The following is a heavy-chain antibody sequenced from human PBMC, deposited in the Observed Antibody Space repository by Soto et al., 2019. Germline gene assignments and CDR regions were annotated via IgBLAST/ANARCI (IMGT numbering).Heavy chain of an antibody. D-gene: IGHD3-22*01. CDR2: IYWDDDK. V-gene: IGHV2-5*02. J-gene: IGHJ4*02. Sequence: QITLKESGPTLVKPTQTLTLTCTFSGFSLSTSGVGVGWIRQPPGKALEWLALIYWDDDKRYSPSLKSRLTITKDTSKXXVXLXXTNMDPVDTATYYCARTPPTYYYDSSGYYYGPFDYWGQGTLVTVSS. CDR1: GFSLSTSGVG. CDR3: ARTPPTYYYDSSGYYYGPFDY.